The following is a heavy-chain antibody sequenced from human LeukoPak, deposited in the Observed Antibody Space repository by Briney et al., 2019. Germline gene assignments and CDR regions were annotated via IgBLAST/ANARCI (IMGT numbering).Heavy chain of an antibody. CDR1: GGSISSGSYY. CDR3: ARCPRGGIPNFDP. Sequence: SETLSLTCTVSGGSISSGSYYWSWIRQPAGKGLEWIGRIYTSGSTNYNPSLKSRVTISVDTSKNQFSLKLSSVTAADTAVYYCARCPRGGIPNFDPWGQGTLVTVSS. D-gene: IGHD3-10*01. J-gene: IGHJ5*02. CDR2: IYTSGST. V-gene: IGHV4-61*02.